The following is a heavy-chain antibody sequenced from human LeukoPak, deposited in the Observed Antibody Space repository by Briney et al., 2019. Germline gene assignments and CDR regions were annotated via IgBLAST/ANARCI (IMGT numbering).Heavy chain of an antibody. Sequence: GESLKISCQVSGYIFTHYWIGWVRQMPGKGLESMGIIYPADSDTTYSPSFQGQVPISADKSISTVYLQWSSLKASDTAMYYCARQSRDGSKTRGYYFDYWGQGTLVTVSS. V-gene: IGHV5-51*01. CDR1: GYIFTHYW. J-gene: IGHJ4*02. CDR3: ARQSRDGSKTRGYYFDY. D-gene: IGHD3-10*01. CDR2: IYPADSDT.